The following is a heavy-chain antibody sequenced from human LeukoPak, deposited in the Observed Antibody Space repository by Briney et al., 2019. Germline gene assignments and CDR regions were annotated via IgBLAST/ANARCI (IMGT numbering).Heavy chain of an antibody. Sequence: GGSLRLSCAASGFTFSSYGMHWVRQAPGKGLEWVAVISYDGSNKYYADSVKGRFTISRDNSKNTLYLQMNSLRAEDTAVCYCAKEVVVPAAAYYYYYYGMDVWGQGTTVTVSS. CDR1: GFTFSSYG. CDR3: AKEVVVPAAAYYYYYYGMDV. CDR2: ISYDGSNK. V-gene: IGHV3-30*18. J-gene: IGHJ6*02. D-gene: IGHD2-2*01.